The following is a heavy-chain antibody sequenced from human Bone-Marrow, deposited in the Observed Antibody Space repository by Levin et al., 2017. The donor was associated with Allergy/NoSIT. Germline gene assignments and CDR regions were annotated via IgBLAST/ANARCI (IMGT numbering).Heavy chain of an antibody. CDR1: DFTFRDYT. J-gene: IGHJ6*04. CDR3: TRESSYYYGSGAYVSYMDV. CDR2: IRSESYGGTT. V-gene: IGHV3-49*03. Sequence: GESLKISCTASDFTFRDYTIVWFRQAPEKGLEWVSFIRSESYGGTTEYAASVKGRFTISRDDSESIAYLQMDSLKTADTAMYYCTRESSYYYGSGAYVSYMDVWGEGTTVTVSS. D-gene: IGHD3-10*01.